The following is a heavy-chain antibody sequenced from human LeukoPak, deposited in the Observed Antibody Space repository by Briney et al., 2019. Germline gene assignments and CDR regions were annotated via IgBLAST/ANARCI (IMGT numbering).Heavy chain of an antibody. CDR3: AREGPRGNSQFDY. V-gene: IGHV3-33*01. CDR2: IWFDGSNK. D-gene: IGHD2/OR15-2a*01. CDR1: GFIFSNDA. J-gene: IGHJ4*02. Sequence: GGSLRLSCAASGFIFSNDAMHWVRQAPGKGLEWVALIWFDGSNKHYADSVKGRLTISRDNSKNTLYLQMDSLRAEDTAIYYCAREGPRGNSQFDYWGQGTLVTVSS.